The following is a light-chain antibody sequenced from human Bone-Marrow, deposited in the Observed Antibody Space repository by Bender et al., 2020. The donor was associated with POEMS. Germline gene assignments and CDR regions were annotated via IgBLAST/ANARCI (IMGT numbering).Light chain of an antibody. V-gene: IGLV3-21*01. CDR3: SSYTSSSTYV. CDR1: DIGSKT. J-gene: IGLJ1*01. Sequence: SYVVTQPPSVSVAPGKTARMTCGGNDIGSKTVHWYQQKPCQAPVLVIYFDSDRPSGIPERFSGSNSGNTATLTISGLQAEDEADYYCSSYTSSSTYVFGTGTKVTVL. CDR2: FDS.